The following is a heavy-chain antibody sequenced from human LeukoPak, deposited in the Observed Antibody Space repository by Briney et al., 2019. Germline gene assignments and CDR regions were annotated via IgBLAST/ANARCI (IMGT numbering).Heavy chain of an antibody. CDR1: GFTFGDYA. CDR2: IRSKAYGGTT. Sequence: GGSLRLSCTASGFTFGDYAMSWVRQAPGKGLEWVGFIRSKAYGGTTEYAASVKGRLTISRDDSKSIAYLQMNSLRAEDTAVYYCAELGITMIGGVWGKGTTVTISS. J-gene: IGHJ6*04. D-gene: IGHD3-10*02. CDR3: AELGITMIGGV. V-gene: IGHV3-49*04.